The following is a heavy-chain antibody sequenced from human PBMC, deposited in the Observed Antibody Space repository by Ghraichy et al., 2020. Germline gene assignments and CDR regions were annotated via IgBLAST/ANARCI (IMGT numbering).Heavy chain of an antibody. CDR3: ARGGGYSALYYGMDV. CDR1: GFTFSRYW. Sequence: GGSLRLSCAASGFTFSRYWMHWVRQAPGMGLVWVSRVNSDGSSTSYADSVKGRFTISRDNAKNTLYLQMNSLRAEDTAVYYCARGGGYSALYYGMDVWGQGTTVTVSS. J-gene: IGHJ6*02. V-gene: IGHV3-74*01. D-gene: IGHD1-26*01. CDR2: VNSDGSST.